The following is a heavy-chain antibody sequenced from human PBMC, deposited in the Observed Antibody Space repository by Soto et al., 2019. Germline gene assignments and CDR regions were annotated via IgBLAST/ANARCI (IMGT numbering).Heavy chain of an antibody. D-gene: IGHD3-22*01. CDR3: ARDESSYYDSSGPSDAFDI. V-gene: IGHV1-18*01. CDR2: ISAYNGNT. Sequence: GXSVKVSCQASGYTFTSYGISWVRQAPGQGLEWMGWISAYNGNTNYAQKLQGRVTMTTDTSTSTAYMELRSLRSDDTAVYYCARDESSYYDSSGPSDAFDIWGQGTMVTVSS. CDR1: GYTFTSYG. J-gene: IGHJ3*02.